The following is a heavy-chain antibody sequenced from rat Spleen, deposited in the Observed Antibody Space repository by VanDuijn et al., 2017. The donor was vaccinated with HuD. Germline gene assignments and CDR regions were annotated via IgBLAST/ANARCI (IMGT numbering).Heavy chain of an antibody. V-gene: IGHV5-19*01. D-gene: IGHD2-1*01. Sequence: EVQLVESGGGLVQPGRSLKLSCAASGFTFSSYVMHWFRQAPTKGLEWVASISPSGDSTYYRDSVKGRFTISRDNAKSTLYLQMDSLRSEDTATYYCARAVYLRDWYFDFWGPGTMVTVSS. J-gene: IGHJ1*01. CDR1: GFTFSSYV. CDR2: ISPSGDST. CDR3: ARAVYLRDWYFDF.